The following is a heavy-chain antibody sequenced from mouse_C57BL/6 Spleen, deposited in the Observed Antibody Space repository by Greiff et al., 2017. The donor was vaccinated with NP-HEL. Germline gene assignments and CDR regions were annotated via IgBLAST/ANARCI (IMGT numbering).Heavy chain of an antibody. D-gene: IGHD2-5*01. Sequence: VQLKQSGPGLVKPSQSLSLTCSVTGYSITSGYYWNWIRQFPGNKLEWMGYISYDGSNNYNPSLKNRISITRDTSKNQFFLKLNSVTTEDTATYYCAREGSNYDYAMDYWGQGTSVTVSS. V-gene: IGHV3-6*01. CDR3: AREGSNYDYAMDY. J-gene: IGHJ4*01. CDR1: GYSITSGYY. CDR2: ISYDGSN.